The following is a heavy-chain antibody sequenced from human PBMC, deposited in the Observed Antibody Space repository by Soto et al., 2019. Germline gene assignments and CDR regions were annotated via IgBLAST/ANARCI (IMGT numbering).Heavy chain of an antibody. CDR2: IIPILGTA. D-gene: IGHD3-16*01. V-gene: IGHV1-69*01. J-gene: IGHJ6*02. Sequence: QVQLVQSGAEVKKPGSSVKVSCKASGGTFSSYAISWGRQAPGQGLVGVGGIIPILGTANYAQKFPGGVTITAAESTSTAYMELRNQRYDATDVYYCARNSYSGAKDQIMITVGDYYYDMDVWGQGTTVTVSS. CDR1: GGTFSSYA. CDR3: ARNSYSGAKDQIMITVGDYYYDMDV.